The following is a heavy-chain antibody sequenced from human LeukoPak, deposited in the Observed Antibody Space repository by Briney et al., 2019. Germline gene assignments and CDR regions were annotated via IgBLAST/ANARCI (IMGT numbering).Heavy chain of an antibody. D-gene: IGHD1-26*01. CDR1: GFTVSSNS. Sequence: GGSLRLSCTVSGFTVSSNSMSWVRQAPGKGLEWVSFIYSDTTHYSDSVKGRFTISRDNSKNTLYLQMNSLRSEDTAVYYCAAAEWELLNAFDIWGQGTMVTVSS. CDR3: AAAEWELLNAFDI. V-gene: IGHV3-53*01. J-gene: IGHJ3*02. CDR2: IYSDTT.